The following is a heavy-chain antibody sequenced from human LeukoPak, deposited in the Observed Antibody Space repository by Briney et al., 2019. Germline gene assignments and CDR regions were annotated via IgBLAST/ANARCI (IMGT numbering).Heavy chain of an antibody. CDR3: TTDGGDYYDSSGYYHNYYYYYYMDV. D-gene: IGHD3-22*01. Sequence: GGSLRLSCAASGFTFSSYAMHWVRQAPGKGLEWVAVISYDGSNKYYADSVKGRFTISRDNSKNTLYLQMNSLKTEDTAVYYCTTDGGDYYDSSGYYHNYYYYYYMDVWGKGTTVTVSS. V-gene: IGHV3-30*04. CDR2: ISYDGSNK. J-gene: IGHJ6*03. CDR1: GFTFSSYA.